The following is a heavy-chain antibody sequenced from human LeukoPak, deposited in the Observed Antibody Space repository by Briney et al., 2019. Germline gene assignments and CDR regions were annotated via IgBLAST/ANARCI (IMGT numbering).Heavy chain of an antibody. CDR1: GGSINNDY. V-gene: IGHV4-4*07. Sequence: SETLSLTCTVSGGSINNDYWSWIRQPAGKGLEWIGRIYSGGTTNYNPSLKSRVTMSVDTSKNQFSLKLSSVTAADTAVYFCARNVRGGSTYLDYWGQGTPVTVSS. D-gene: IGHD3-16*01. J-gene: IGHJ4*02. CDR2: IYSGGTT. CDR3: ARNVRGGSTYLDY.